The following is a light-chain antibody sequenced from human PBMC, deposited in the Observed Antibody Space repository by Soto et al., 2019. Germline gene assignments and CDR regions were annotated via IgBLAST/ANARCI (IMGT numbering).Light chain of an antibody. CDR2: DDS. Sequence: SYELTQPPSVSVAPGQTARMTWGGNNSQSKRVHWYQQKPGQAPVMVVHDDSDRPSGIAERFSGSNSGNTATLTISRVEAGDESDYCCQVWDSSSAEYVVGTGTKVTVL. V-gene: IGLV3-21*02. J-gene: IGLJ1*01. CDR3: QVWDSSSAEYV. CDR1: NSQSKR.